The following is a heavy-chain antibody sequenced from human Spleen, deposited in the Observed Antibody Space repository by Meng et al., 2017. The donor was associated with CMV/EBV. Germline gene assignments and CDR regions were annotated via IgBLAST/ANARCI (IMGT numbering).Heavy chain of an antibody. J-gene: IGHJ3*02. CDR1: EDTFSSYA. D-gene: IGHD3-22*01. CDR2: NIPVFDTP. Sequence: SVKVSCKASEDTFSSYAISWVRQAPGQGLEWMGGNIPVFDTPVYAQKFQGRVSMTTDESTSTAYMELSSLRSEDTAVYYCARDLVGYDAFDIWGQGTMVTVSS. V-gene: IGHV1-69*05. CDR3: ARDLVGYDAFDI.